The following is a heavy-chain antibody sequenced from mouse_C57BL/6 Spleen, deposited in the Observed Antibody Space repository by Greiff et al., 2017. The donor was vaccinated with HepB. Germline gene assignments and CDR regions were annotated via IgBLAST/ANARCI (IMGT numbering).Heavy chain of an antibody. CDR1: GYTFTSYW. D-gene: IGHD1-1*01. V-gene: IGHV1-69*01. CDR2: IDPSDSYT. J-gene: IGHJ1*03. CDR3: ARGGDYYGSSYGYFDV. Sequence: QVQLQQPGAELVMPGASVKLSCKASGYTFTSYWMHWVKQRPGQGLEWIGEIDPSDSYTNYNQKFKGKSTLTVDKSSSTAYMQLSSLTSEDSAVYYCARGGDYYGSSYGYFDVGGTGTTVTVSS.